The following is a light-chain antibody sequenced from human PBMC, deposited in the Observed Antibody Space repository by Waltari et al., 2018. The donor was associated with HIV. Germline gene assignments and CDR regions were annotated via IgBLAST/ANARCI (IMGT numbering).Light chain of an antibody. V-gene: IGKV1-12*01. CDR2: AAS. J-gene: IGKJ4*01. CDR3: QQANSFPLT. Sequence: DIQMTQSPSSVSASVGDSVTITCRASQGINTWLAWYQQKPGRAPKLLIYAASTLPRGVPSRFSGSGSGTDFTLTISSLQPEDFATYYCQQANSFPLTFGGGTKVEMK. CDR1: QGINTW.